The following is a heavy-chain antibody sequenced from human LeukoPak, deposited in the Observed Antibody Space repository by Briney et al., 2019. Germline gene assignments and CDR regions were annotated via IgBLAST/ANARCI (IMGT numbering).Heavy chain of an antibody. CDR2: IKPNSSGT. Sequence: ASVKVSCKGSGYTFTGYYMRWVRQAPGQGGEGMGWIKPNSSGTNYAQKFQGRVTMTRDTSISTAYMELSRLRSDDTAVYYCARSIAAAGHFAYWGQGTLVTVSS. CDR1: GYTFTGYY. D-gene: IGHD6-13*01. CDR3: ARSIAAAGHFAY. V-gene: IGHV1-2*02. J-gene: IGHJ4*02.